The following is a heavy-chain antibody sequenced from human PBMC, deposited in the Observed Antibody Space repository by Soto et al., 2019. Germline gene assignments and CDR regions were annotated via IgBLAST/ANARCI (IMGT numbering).Heavy chain of an antibody. CDR3: ARDGHGMDV. J-gene: IGHJ6*02. CDR2: IFFTGST. V-gene: IGHV4-61*01. CDR1: GCSVSSGSYH. Sequence: PXETLSLTCTVSGCSVSSGSYHWSWIRQPPGKGLEWIGYIFFTGSTNYNPSLKSRVTISVDTSKNQFSLKLRSVIAADTAVYYCARDGHGMDVWGQGHTVTVSS.